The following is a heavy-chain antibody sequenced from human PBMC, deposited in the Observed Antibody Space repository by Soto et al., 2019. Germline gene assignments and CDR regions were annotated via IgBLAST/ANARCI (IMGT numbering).Heavy chain of an antibody. CDR2: IYYSGST. D-gene: IGHD2-15*01. J-gene: IGHJ6*02. Sequence: QVQLQESGPGLVKPSQTLSLTCTVSGGSISSGGYYWSSIRQHPGKGLEWIGYIYYSGSTYYNPALKGRVTISVDTSEKQCSLRLSSVTAADTAVYYCARGGLGYCSGGSCYSAELSRYYYGMDVWGQGPTVTVSS. CDR3: ARGGLGYCSGGSCYSAELSRYYYGMDV. V-gene: IGHV4-31*03. CDR1: GGSISSGGYY.